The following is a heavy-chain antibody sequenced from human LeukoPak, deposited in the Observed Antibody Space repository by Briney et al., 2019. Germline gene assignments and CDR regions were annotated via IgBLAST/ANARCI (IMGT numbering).Heavy chain of an antibody. CDR1: GGSFSGHY. V-gene: IGHV3-11*04. D-gene: IGHD3-22*01. CDR2: ISSSGSTI. J-gene: IGHJ4*02. Sequence: LSLTCAVYGGSFSGHYWSWIRQAPGKGLEWVSYISSSGSTIYYADSVKGRFTISRDNSKNTLYLQMNSLRAEDTAVYYCARTYYYDSSGYYYPFDYWGQGTLVTVSS. CDR3: ARTYYYDSSGYYYPFDY.